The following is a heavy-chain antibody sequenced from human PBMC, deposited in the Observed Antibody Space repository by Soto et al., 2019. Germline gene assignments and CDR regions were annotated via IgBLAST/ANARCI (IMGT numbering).Heavy chain of an antibody. CDR3: AREIVSSSLGGYNWFDP. CDR2: IWYDGSNK. J-gene: IGHJ5*02. Sequence: GGSLRLSCAASGFTFSSYGMHWVRQAPGKGLEWVAVIWYDGSNKYYADSVKGRFTISRDNSKNTLYPQMNSLRAEDTAVYYCAREIVSSSLGGYNWFDPWGQGTLVTVSS. CDR1: GFTFSSYG. D-gene: IGHD6-6*01. V-gene: IGHV3-33*01.